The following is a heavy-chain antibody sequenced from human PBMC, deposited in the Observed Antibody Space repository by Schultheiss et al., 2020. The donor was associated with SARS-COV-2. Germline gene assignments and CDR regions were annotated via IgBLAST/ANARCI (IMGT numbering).Heavy chain of an antibody. Sequence: ASVKVSCQASGYTFSDYFIHWVRQAPGQGLEWMGWMNPNSGGTNYAQKFQGRVTMTRDTSISTAYMELSRLRSDDTAVYYCASQLRLGELSLYPYYYYHDGMNVWGQGTTVTVSS. J-gene: IGHJ6*02. CDR3: ASQLRLGELSLYPYYYYHDGMNV. V-gene: IGHV1-2*02. CDR1: GYTFSDYF. CDR2: MNPNSGGT. D-gene: IGHD3-16*02.